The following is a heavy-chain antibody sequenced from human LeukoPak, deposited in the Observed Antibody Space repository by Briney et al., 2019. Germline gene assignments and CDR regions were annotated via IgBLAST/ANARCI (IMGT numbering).Heavy chain of an antibody. CDR2: IYLSGST. J-gene: IGHJ4*02. V-gene: IGHV4-39*01. Sequence: SETLSLTCIVSGGSISSSDYYWGWIRQPPGKGLEWIATIYLSGSTYYNPSLKSRVTISVDTFKNQFSLRLSSVTAADTAVYYCASYLRGSYFDYWGQGTLVTVSS. CDR3: ASYLRGSYFDY. D-gene: IGHD3-16*01. CDR1: GGSISSSDYY.